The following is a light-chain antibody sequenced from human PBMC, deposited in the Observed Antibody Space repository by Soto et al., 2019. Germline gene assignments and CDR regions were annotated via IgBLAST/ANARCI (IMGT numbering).Light chain of an antibody. CDR2: DVS. CDR3: SSYTSSSTYV. Sequence: SVLTQPASVSGSPGQSITISCTGPSSDVGGYNYVSWYQQHPGKAPKLMIYDVSNRPSGVSNRFSGSKSGNTASLTISGLQAEDEADYYCSSYTSSSTYVFGTGTKVTVL. J-gene: IGLJ1*01. V-gene: IGLV2-14*01. CDR1: SSDVGGYNY.